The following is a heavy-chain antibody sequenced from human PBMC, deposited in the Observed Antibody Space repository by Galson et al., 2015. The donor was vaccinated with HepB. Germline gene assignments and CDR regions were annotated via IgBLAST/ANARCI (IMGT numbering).Heavy chain of an antibody. CDR2: INPNSGGT. V-gene: IGHV1-2*04. Sequence: SVKVSCKASGYTFTGYYMHWVRQAPGQGLEWMGWINPNSGGTNYAQKFQGWVTMTRDTSISTAYMELSRLRSDDTAVYYCARASIAARPKNYYGMDVWGQRTTVTVSS. CDR3: ARASIAARPKNYYGMDV. CDR1: GYTFTGYY. D-gene: IGHD6-6*01. J-gene: IGHJ6*02.